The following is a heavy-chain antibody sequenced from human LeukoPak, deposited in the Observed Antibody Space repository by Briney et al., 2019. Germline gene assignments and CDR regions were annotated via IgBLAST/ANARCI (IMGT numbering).Heavy chain of an antibody. Sequence: KPSETLSLTCAVSGVSVGSGGYSWSWIRQPPGKGLEWIGYFHNSGTSTYNPSLKSRVTISADTSKNQFSLKLNSLTTADTAVYYCTRGAGWLIDYWGQGILVTVSS. CDR3: TRGAGWLIDY. CDR1: GVSVGSGGYS. CDR2: FHNSGTS. D-gene: IGHD3-16*01. J-gene: IGHJ4*02. V-gene: IGHV4-61*08.